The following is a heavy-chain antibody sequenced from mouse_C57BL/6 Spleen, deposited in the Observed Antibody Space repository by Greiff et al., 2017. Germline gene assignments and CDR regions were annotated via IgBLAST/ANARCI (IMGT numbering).Heavy chain of an antibody. CDR1: GYAFSSYW. J-gene: IGHJ3*01. CDR2: IYPGDGDT. V-gene: IGHV1-80*01. CDR3: AREWWFAY. Sequence: QVQLQQSGAELVKPGASVKISCKASGYAFSSYWMNWLKQRPGKGLEWIGQIYPGDGDTNYNGKFKGKATLTADKSSSTAYMQLSSLTSEDSAVYFCAREWWFAYWGQGTLVTVSA.